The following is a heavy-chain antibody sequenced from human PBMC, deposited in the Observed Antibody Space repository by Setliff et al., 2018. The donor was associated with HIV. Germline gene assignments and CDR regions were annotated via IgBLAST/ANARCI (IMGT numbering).Heavy chain of an antibody. CDR3: ATLTNFDH. D-gene: IGHD7-27*01. Sequence: PGESLKISCKASGFDFTKYWIGWARQMPGKGLEWMGIVYGGDSDTRYNPSFEGQVTMSADRSITTAYLQWSRLKASDTAMYYCATLTNFDHWGQGTLVTVSS. CDR2: VYGGDSDT. CDR1: GFDFTKYW. J-gene: IGHJ4*02. V-gene: IGHV5-51*01.